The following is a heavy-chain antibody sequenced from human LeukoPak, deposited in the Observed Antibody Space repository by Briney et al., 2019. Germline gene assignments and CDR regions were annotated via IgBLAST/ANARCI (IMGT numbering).Heavy chain of an antibody. Sequence: LSGGSLRLSCVASGFTFSTYNLNWVRQAPGKGLEWVSFISSRSSTIYYADSVKGRFTVSRDNADNSLYLQMNSLRAEDTAVYFCARATVGRYFDLWGRGTLVTVPS. CDR3: ARATVGRYFDL. V-gene: IGHV3-48*04. CDR2: ISSRSSTI. CDR1: GFTFSTYN. J-gene: IGHJ2*01. D-gene: IGHD4-23*01.